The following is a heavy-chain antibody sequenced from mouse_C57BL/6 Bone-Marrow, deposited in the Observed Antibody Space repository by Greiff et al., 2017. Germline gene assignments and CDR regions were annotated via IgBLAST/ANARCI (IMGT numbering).Heavy chain of an antibody. CDR1: GYTFTSYG. Sequence: QVQLQQSGAELARPGASVKLSCKASGYTFTSYGISWVKQRTGQGLEWIGEIYPRSGNTYYNEKFKGKATLTADKSSSTAYMGLRSLTSEDSAVYFCARDSSGYPFDYWGQGTTLTVSS. D-gene: IGHD3-2*02. V-gene: IGHV1-81*01. CDR3: ARDSSGYPFDY. J-gene: IGHJ2*01. CDR2: IYPRSGNT.